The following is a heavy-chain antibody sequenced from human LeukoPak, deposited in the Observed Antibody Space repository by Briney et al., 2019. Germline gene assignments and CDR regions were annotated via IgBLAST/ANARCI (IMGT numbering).Heavy chain of an antibody. CDR2: INPSGGST. V-gene: IGHV1-46*01. CDR3: ARDVGVAVYYMDV. CDR1: GYTFTSYH. J-gene: IGHJ6*03. Sequence: ASVKVSCKASGYTFTSYHMHWVRQAPGQGLEWMGIINPSGGSTSYAQKFQGRVSMTRDTSTSTVYLELSSLRSEDTAVYYCARDVGVAVYYMDVWGKGTTVTVSS. D-gene: IGHD2-15*01.